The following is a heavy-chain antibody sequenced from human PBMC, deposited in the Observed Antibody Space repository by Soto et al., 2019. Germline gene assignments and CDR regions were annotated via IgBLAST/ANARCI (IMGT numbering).Heavy chain of an antibody. CDR3: ARAGCAGGTCYTLVGLRYGMDV. CDR2: ISYDGNNK. D-gene: IGHD2-15*01. J-gene: IGHJ6*02. CDR1: GFTFSNYA. Sequence: QVQLVESGGGVVQRGRSLRLSCAASGFTFSNYAMYWVRQAPGKGLEWVAVISYDGNNKYYADSVKGRFTISRDNSKNTLYLQMNSLRAEDTAVYYCARAGCAGGTCYTLVGLRYGMDVWGQGTTVTVSS. V-gene: IGHV3-30-3*01.